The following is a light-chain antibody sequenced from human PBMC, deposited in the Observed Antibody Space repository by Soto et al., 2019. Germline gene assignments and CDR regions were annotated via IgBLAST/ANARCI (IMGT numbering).Light chain of an antibody. J-gene: IGKJ4*01. CDR2: AAS. V-gene: IGKV1-12*01. Sequence: DIQMTQSPSSVSASVGDRVTITCRASQGLSSWLAWYQQKPGKAPKLLIYAASSLQSGVPSRFSGSGSGTDFTLTISSLQPEDFATYYCQQANSFPPLAFDGGTKVEIK. CDR1: QGLSSW. CDR3: QQANSFPPLA.